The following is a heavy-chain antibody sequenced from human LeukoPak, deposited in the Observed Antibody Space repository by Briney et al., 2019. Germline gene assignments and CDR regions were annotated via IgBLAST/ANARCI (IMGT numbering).Heavy chain of an antibody. Sequence: GGSLRLSCAASGFTFSSYAMHWVRQAPGKGLEWVAVISYDGSNKYYADSVKGRFTISRDNSKNTLYLQMNSLRAEDTAVYYCASRLVRAVTYYSDYWGLGTLVTVSS. J-gene: IGHJ4*02. CDR1: GFTFSSYA. V-gene: IGHV3-30*04. CDR2: ISYDGSNK. D-gene: IGHD3-10*01. CDR3: ASRLVRAVTYYSDY.